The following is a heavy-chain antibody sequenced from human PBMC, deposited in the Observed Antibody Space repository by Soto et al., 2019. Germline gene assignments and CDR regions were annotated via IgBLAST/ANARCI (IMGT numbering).Heavy chain of an antibody. D-gene: IGHD3-10*01. J-gene: IGHJ6*02. CDR1: GRSFSGYY. V-gene: IGHV4-34*01. CDR3: ASSAANVLLWFGESYYYYYGMDV. Sequence: SETLSLTCAVHGRSFSGYYWSWIRLPPGKGLEWIGEINHSGSTNYNPSLKSRVTISVDTSKNQFSLKLSSVTAADTAVYYCASSAANVLLWFGESYYYYYGMDVWGQGTTVTVSS. CDR2: INHSGST.